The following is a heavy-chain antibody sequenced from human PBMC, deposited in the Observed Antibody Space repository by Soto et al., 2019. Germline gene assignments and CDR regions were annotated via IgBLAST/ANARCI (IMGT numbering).Heavy chain of an antibody. J-gene: IGHJ3*02. CDR1: GGSISSSSYY. D-gene: IGHD5-12*01. V-gene: IGHV4-39*01. Sequence: SETLSLTCTVSGGSISSSSYYWGWIRQPPGKGLEWIGSIYYSGSTYYNPSLKSRVTISVDTSKNQFSLKLSSVTAADTAVYYCARPYSTLSLRSAAFDMWGQGTMVTVSS. CDR3: ARPYSTLSLRSAAFDM. CDR2: IYYSGST.